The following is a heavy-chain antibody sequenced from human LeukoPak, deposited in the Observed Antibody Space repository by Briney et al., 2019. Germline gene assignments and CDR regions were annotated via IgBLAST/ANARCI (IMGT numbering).Heavy chain of an antibody. D-gene: IGHD2-15*01. Sequence: GGSLRLSCAASGFTVSNYWMTWVRQAPGKGLEWVANIKQDGSDKYYVDSVKGRFTISRDNAKNSLYLQMNSLRVEDTAVYYCARYGGSSRTYDYWGQGSLVTVSS. J-gene: IGHJ4*02. CDR1: GFTVSNYW. CDR2: IKQDGSDK. V-gene: IGHV3-7*05. CDR3: ARYGGSSRTYDY.